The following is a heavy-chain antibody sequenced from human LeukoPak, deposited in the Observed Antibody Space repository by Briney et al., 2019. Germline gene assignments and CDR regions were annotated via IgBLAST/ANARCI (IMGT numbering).Heavy chain of an antibody. CDR2: IDPNSGGT. D-gene: IGHD2-2*02. Sequence: GAPVKVSCKASGYTFTGYYMHWVRRAPGQGLEWMGWIDPNSGGTNYAQKFQGRVTMTRDTSISTAYMELSRLRSDDTAVYYCARDGGDCSSTSCYTALDPWGQGTLVTVSS. J-gene: IGHJ5*02. V-gene: IGHV1-2*02. CDR3: ARDGGDCSSTSCYTALDP. CDR1: GYTFTGYY.